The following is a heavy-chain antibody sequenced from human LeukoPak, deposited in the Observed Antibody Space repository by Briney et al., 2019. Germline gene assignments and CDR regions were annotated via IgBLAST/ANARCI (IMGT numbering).Heavy chain of an antibody. CDR2: ISGDGSST. J-gene: IGHJ6*02. Sequence: GGSLRLSCAASGFTFGDYAMHWVRQAPGKGLEWVSLISGDGSSTYYADSVKGRFTISRDNGKNSLYLQMNSLRTKDTALYYCAKASKYYYYGMDVWGQGTTVTVSS. CDR1: GFTFGDYA. CDR3: AKASKYYYYGMDV. V-gene: IGHV3-43*02.